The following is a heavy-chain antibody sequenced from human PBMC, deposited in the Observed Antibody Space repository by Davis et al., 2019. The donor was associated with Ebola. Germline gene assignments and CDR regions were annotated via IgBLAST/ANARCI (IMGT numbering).Heavy chain of an antibody. CDR1: GGSISSYY. CDR3: ARFSRGYSYEIDY. J-gene: IGHJ4*02. V-gene: IGHV4-59*12. Sequence: SETLSLTCTVSGGSISSYYWSWIRQPPGKGLEWIGYIYYSGSTNYNPSLKSRVTISVDTSKNQFSLNLSSVTAADTAVYYCARFSRGYSYEIDYWGQGTLVTVSS. CDR2: IYYSGST. D-gene: IGHD5-18*01.